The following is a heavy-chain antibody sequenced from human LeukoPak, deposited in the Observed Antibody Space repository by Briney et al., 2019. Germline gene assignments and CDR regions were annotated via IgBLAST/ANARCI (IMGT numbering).Heavy chain of an antibody. CDR1: GGSISSYY. D-gene: IGHD6-19*01. J-gene: IGHJ4*02. Sequence: SETLSLTCTVSGGSISSYYWSWIRQPPGKGLEWIGYIYYSGSTNYNPSLKSRVTISVDTSKNQFSLKLSSVTAADTAAYYCARDIYSSGWFDYWGQGTLVTVSS. CDR3: ARDIYSSGWFDY. V-gene: IGHV4-59*01. CDR2: IYYSGST.